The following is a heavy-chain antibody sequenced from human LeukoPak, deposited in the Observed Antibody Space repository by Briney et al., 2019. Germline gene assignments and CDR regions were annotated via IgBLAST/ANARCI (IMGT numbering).Heavy chain of an antibody. J-gene: IGHJ3*02. CDR3: ARDQWGGTYIHDAFDI. CDR1: GGSISSGTNY. V-gene: IGHV4-61*02. D-gene: IGHD1-26*01. CDR2: IHTSGST. Sequence: SETLSLTCTVSGGSISSGTNYWSWIRQPAGKGLEWIGRIHTSGSTNHNPSLRSRVTISVDTSKNQFPLKLSSVTAADTAVYYCARDQWGGTYIHDAFDIWGQGTMVTVSS.